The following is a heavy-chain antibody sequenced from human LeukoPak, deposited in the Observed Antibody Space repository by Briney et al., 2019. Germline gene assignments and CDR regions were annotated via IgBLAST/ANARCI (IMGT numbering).Heavy chain of an antibody. J-gene: IGHJ5*02. CDR3: ARHSPAVGYYDSSGYYSWLDP. CDR1: GYTFTSYA. V-gene: IGHV7-4-1*02. CDR2: INTNTGNP. Sequence: ASVKVSCKASGYTFTSYAMNWVRQAPGQGPEWMGWINTNTGNPTYAQGFTGRFVFSLDTSVSTAYLQISSLKAEDTAMYYCARHSPAVGYYDSSGYYSWLDPWGQGTLVTVSS. D-gene: IGHD3-22*01.